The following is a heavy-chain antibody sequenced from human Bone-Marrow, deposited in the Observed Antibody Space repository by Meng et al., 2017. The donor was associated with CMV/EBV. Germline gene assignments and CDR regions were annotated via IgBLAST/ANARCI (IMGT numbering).Heavy chain of an antibody. D-gene: IGHD6-19*01. CDR3: TRSTYSSGLFDY. J-gene: IGHJ4*02. Sequence: VKVSCKASGGTFSSYAINWVRQAPGQGLEWMGGIIPILGITKYAQKFQGRVTITADKSTSTAYLELSSLRSEDTAVYYCTRSTYSSGLFDYWGQGTLVTVSS. V-gene: IGHV1-69*10. CDR2: IIPILGIT. CDR1: GGTFSSYA.